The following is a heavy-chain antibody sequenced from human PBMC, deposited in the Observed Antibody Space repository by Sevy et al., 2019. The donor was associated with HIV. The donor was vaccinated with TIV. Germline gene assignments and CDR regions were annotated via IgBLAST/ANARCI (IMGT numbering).Heavy chain of an antibody. J-gene: IGHJ4*02. D-gene: IGHD1-20*01. V-gene: IGHV1-18*04. CDR2: ISTYNGNT. CDR3: ARGHRITGTSRPPDY. Sequence: ASVKVSCKTSGYTITSYGISWVRQAPGQGLEWMGWISTYNGNTNYAQKLQGRVTMTTDTSTSPAYMEVRTLRSDDTAVYYCARGHRITGTSRPPDYWGQGTLVTVSS. CDR1: GYTITSYG.